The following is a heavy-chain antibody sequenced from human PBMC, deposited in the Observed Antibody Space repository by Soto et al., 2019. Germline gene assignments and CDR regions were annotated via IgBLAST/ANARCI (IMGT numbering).Heavy chain of an antibody. V-gene: IGHV3-23*01. CDR1: GFTFSSYA. J-gene: IGHJ6*02. CDR2: ISGSGGST. D-gene: IGHD1-26*01. Sequence: EFQLLESGGDLVQPGGSLRLSCAASGFTFSSYAMSWVRQAPGKGLEWVSAISGSGGSTYYADSVKGRFTISRDNSKNTLYLQMNSLRAEDTAVYYCAKDFQRRAYYYYGMDVWGQGTTVTVSS. CDR3: AKDFQRRAYYYYGMDV.